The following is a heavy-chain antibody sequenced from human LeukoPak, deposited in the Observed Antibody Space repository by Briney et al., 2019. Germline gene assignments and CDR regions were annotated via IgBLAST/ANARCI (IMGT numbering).Heavy chain of an antibody. V-gene: IGHV3-11*04. Sequence: GGSLRLSCAASGFTFSDYYMSWIRQAPGKGPEWVSYISSSGSTIYYADSVKGRFTISRDNAKNSLYLQMNSLRAEDTAVYYCARGGDSYNYHTGHFDYWGQGTLVTVSS. CDR1: GFTFSDYY. J-gene: IGHJ4*02. CDR2: ISSSGSTI. CDR3: ARGGDSYNYHTGHFDY. D-gene: IGHD5-24*01.